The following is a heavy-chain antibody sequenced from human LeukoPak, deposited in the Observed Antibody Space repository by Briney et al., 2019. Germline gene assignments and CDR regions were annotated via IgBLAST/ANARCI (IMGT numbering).Heavy chain of an antibody. Sequence: PSETLSLTCAVSGGSISSGGYSWSWVRQAPGKGLEWVSAVSGSGGSTYYADSVKGRFTISRDNSKNTLYLQMNSLRAEDTAVYYCAKDLAVAGILYYFDYWGQGTLVTVSS. J-gene: IGHJ4*02. D-gene: IGHD6-19*01. CDR2: VSGSGGST. CDR1: GGSISSGGYS. V-gene: IGHV3-23*01. CDR3: AKDLAVAGILYYFDY.